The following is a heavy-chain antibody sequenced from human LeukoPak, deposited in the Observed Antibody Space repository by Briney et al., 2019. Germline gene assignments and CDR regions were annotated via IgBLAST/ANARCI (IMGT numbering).Heavy chain of an antibody. CDR1: GFTFSNYA. Sequence: QAGGSLRLSCAASGFTFSNYAMSWVRQAPGKGLEWFSAITASGGDTYHADSVKGRFSVSRDNSENTLYLQMNNLRVEDTALYFCAKGSSSSRPYYFDYRGQGTLVTVSS. V-gene: IGHV3-23*01. CDR2: ITASGGDT. CDR3: AKGSSSSRPYYFDY. D-gene: IGHD6-6*01. J-gene: IGHJ4*02.